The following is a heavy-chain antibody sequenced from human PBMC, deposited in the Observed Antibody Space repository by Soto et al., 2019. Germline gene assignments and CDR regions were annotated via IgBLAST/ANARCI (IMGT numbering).Heavy chain of an antibody. CDR2: ISGSGGST. D-gene: IGHD3-22*01. Sequence: PGGSLRLSCAASGFTFSSYAMSWVRQAPGKGLEWVSAISGSGGSTYYADSVKGRFTISRDNSKNTLYLQMNSLRAEDTAVYYCAKGIPTQPPYYDSSGYDYWGQGTLVTVSS. V-gene: IGHV3-23*01. CDR1: GFTFSSYA. J-gene: IGHJ4*02. CDR3: AKGIPTQPPYYDSSGYDY.